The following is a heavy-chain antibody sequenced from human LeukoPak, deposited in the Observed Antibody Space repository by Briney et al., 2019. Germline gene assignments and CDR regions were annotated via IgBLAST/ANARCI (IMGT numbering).Heavy chain of an antibody. Sequence: ASVKVSCKASGYTFTSYGIIWVRQAPGQGLEWMGWINPNSGGTNYAQKFQGRVTMTRDTSISTAYMELSRLRSDDTAVYYCARAIIQLWPRGRVDAFDIWGQGTMVTVSS. V-gene: IGHV1-2*02. CDR2: INPNSGGT. D-gene: IGHD5-18*01. CDR1: GYTFTSYG. J-gene: IGHJ3*02. CDR3: ARAIIQLWPRGRVDAFDI.